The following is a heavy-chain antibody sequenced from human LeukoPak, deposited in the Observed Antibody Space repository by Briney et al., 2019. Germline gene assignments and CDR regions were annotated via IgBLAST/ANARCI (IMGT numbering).Heavy chain of an antibody. V-gene: IGHV3-21*01. Sequence: GGSLRLSCAASGFTFSSYGMNWVSQAPGKGLEWVSSISSSSSYIYYADSVKGRFTISRDNAKNSLYLQMNSLRAEDTAVYYCARDFRGYCSSTSCYALDYWGQGTLVTVSS. CDR3: ARDFRGYCSSTSCYALDY. CDR2: ISSSSSYI. J-gene: IGHJ4*02. D-gene: IGHD2-2*01. CDR1: GFTFSSYG.